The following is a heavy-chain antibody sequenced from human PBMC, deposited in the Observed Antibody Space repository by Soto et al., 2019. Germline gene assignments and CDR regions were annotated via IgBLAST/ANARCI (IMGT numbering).Heavy chain of an antibody. V-gene: IGHV1-69*12. CDR3: AIAHGGYDFWSGYYTDYYYGMDV. D-gene: IGHD3-3*01. J-gene: IGHJ6*02. Sequence: QVQLVQSGAEVKKPGSSVKVSCKASGGTFSSYAISWVRQAPGQGLEWMGGIIPIFGTANYAQKFQGRVTMTADESTITAYRGMSSLRSEDTAVYYCAIAHGGYDFWSGYYTDYYYGMDVWGQGTTVTVSS. CDR1: GGTFSSYA. CDR2: IIPIFGTA.